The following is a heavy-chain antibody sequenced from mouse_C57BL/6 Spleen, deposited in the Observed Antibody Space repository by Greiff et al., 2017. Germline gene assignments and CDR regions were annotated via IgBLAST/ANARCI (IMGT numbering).Heavy chain of an antibody. V-gene: IGHV1-55*01. D-gene: IGHD1-1*01. J-gene: IGHJ1*01. CDR2: IYPGGSST. CDR3: ARGGYYGSSHWYFDV. Sequence: VQLQQPGAELVKPGASVKMSCKASGYTFTSYWITWVKQRPGQGLEWIGDIYPGGSSTNYNEKFKSKATLTVDTSSSTAYMQLSRLTSEDTAVYYGARGGYYGSSHWYFDVWGPGTTVTVSS. CDR1: GYTFTSYW.